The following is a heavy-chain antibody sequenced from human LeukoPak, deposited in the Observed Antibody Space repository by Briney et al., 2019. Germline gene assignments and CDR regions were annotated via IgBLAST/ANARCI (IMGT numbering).Heavy chain of an antibody. Sequence: PGGSLRLSCEASGFTFSSYSMSWVRQAPGQGLQWVSILSGNLVSTYYADSVKGRFTISRDNSKNTLYLQMNNLRAEDTAMYYCARGDTATTRHLDYWGQGTLVTVS. CDR1: GFTFSSYS. D-gene: IGHD5-18*01. CDR2: LSGNLVST. J-gene: IGHJ4*02. V-gene: IGHV3-23*01. CDR3: ARGDTATTRHLDY.